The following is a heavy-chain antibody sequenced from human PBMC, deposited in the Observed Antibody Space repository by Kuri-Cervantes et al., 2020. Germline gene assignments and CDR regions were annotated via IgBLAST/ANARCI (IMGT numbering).Heavy chain of an antibody. CDR3: ARRGYYYDSSGYRAYYFDY. CDR1: GGSISSYY. V-gene: IGHV4-4*07. Sequence: SETLSLTCTVSGGSISSYYWSWIRQPAGKGLEWIGRIYTSGSTNYNPSLKSRVTMSVDTSKNQFSLKLSSVTAADTAVYYCARRGYYYDSSGYRAYYFDYWGQGTLVTVSS. D-gene: IGHD3-22*01. J-gene: IGHJ4*02. CDR2: IYTSGST.